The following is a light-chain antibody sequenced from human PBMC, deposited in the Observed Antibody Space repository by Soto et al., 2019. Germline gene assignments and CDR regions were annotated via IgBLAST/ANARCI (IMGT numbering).Light chain of an antibody. J-gene: IGLJ1*01. CDR2: DVS. Sequence: QSVLTQPASVSGAPGQSSTISCTGTSSDVCGYNYVSWYQHHPGKAPKLMIFDVSNRPSGVSNRFSGSKSGNTASLTISGLKPEDEADYYCSSYTTSNTRQIVFGTGTKVTVL. CDR3: SSYTTSNTRQIV. CDR1: SSDVCGYNY. V-gene: IGLV2-14*03.